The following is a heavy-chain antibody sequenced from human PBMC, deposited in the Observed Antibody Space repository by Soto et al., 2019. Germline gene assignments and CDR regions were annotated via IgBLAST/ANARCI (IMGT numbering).Heavy chain of an antibody. CDR3: TRGRGNYYYYGMDV. Sequence: PSETLSLTCTVSGGSSSDYYWIWVRQPAGKGLEWIGHIYSSGSTKYNPSLKGRVTMSLDTSKNQFSLKLTSVTAADTAVYYCTRGRGNYYYYGMDVWRQGTTVTVSS. D-gene: IGHD3-10*01. J-gene: IGHJ6*02. V-gene: IGHV4-4*07. CDR1: GGSSSDYY. CDR2: IYSSGST.